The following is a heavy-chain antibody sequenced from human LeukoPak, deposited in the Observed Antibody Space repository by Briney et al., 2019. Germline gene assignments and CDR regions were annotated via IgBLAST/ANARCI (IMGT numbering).Heavy chain of an antibody. CDR3: ARARSRCSSTSCYPAQTTDYYYYYGMDV. V-gene: IGHV3-11*01. Sequence: PGGSLRLSCAASGFTFSDYYMSWIRQAPGKGLEWVSYISSSGSTIYYADSVKGRFTISRDNAKNSLYLQMNSLRAEDTAVYYCARARSRCSSTSCYPAQTTDYYYYYGMDVWGQGTTVTVSS. D-gene: IGHD2-2*01. CDR1: GFTFSDYY. CDR2: ISSSGSTI. J-gene: IGHJ6*02.